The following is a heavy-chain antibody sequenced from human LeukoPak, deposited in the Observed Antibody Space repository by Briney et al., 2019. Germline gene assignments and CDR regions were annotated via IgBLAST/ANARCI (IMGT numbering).Heavy chain of an antibody. D-gene: IGHD6-6*01. J-gene: IGHJ2*01. Sequence: GGSLRLSCAASGFTFNIYWMHWVRQAPGKGLVWVSRINTDGSSTSYADSVKGRFTISRDNSKNTLYLQMNSLRAEDTAVYYCAKDLAARPHWYFDLWGRGTLVTVSS. CDR1: GFTFNIYW. CDR3: AKDLAARPHWYFDL. CDR2: INTDGSST. V-gene: IGHV3-74*01.